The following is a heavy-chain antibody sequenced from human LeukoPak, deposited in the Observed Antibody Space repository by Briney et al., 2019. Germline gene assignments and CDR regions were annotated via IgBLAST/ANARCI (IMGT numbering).Heavy chain of an antibody. CDR2: IKQDGSDK. CDR1: GFTFSSYS. D-gene: IGHD5-18*01. J-gene: IGHJ4*02. V-gene: IGHV3-7*01. CDR3: ARAGYTYITLYY. Sequence: PGGSLRLSCAASGFTFSSYSMNWVRQAPGKGLEWVANIKQDGSDKHYVDSVKGRFIISRDNAKNSLYLQMNGLRAEDTAVYYCARAGYTYITLYYWGQGTLVTVSS.